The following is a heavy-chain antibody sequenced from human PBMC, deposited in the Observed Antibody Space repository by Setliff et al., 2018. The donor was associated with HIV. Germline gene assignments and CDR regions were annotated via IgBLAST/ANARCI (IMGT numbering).Heavy chain of an antibody. Sequence: GGSLRLSCAVAGFSFSNYAMTWVRQAPGKGLEWVSAIAGTSASTYYADSVKGWFTISRDSSKNTLFLQMSSLRAEDTAIYYCARDVTVRLSVEYYFDYWGQGTLVTVSS. D-gene: IGHD2-15*01. CDR3: ARDVTVRLSVEYYFDY. CDR2: IAGTSAST. J-gene: IGHJ4*02. V-gene: IGHV3-23*01. CDR1: GFSFSNYA.